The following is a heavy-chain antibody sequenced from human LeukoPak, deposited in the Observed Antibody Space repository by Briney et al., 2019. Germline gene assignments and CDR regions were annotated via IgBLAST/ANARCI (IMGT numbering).Heavy chain of an antibody. CDR2: ISSSGSTI. D-gene: IGHD2-2*03. V-gene: IGHV3-11*01. CDR1: GFTFSDYY. J-gene: IGHJ6*02. Sequence: PGGSLRLSFAASGFTFSDYYMSWIRQAPGKGLEWVSYISSSGSTIYYADSVKGRFTISRDNAKNSLYLQMNSLRAEDTAVYYCARDFRGYCSSTSCYPPYYYYYGMDVWGQGTTVTVSS. CDR3: ARDFRGYCSSTSCYPPYYYYYGMDV.